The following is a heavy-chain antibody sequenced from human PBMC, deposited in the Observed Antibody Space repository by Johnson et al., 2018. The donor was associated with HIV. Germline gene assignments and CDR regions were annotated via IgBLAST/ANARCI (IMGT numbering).Heavy chain of an antibody. Sequence: VQLVESGGGLIQPGGSLRLSCAASGFTVSSNYMSWVRQAPGKGLEWVSVIYSGGSTYTADSVKGRFTISRDNSKNTLYLQMNSLRAEDTAVYYCARLGFYNWNGGGALDILGQGTMVTVSS. V-gene: IGHV3-53*01. CDR2: IYSGGST. CDR3: ARLGFYNWNGGGALDI. CDR1: GFTVSSNY. J-gene: IGHJ3*02. D-gene: IGHD1-20*01.